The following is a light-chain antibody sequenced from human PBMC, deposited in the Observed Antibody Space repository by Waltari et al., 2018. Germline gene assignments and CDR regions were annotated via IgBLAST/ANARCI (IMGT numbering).Light chain of an antibody. V-gene: IGLV4-69*01. CDR1: AEYSAYA. J-gene: IGLJ3*02. Sequence: LVLTQSPSASASLGASVKLTCSLPAEYSAYAIAWQQQQPLKGPRYLMTVNSDGSHKKGDGISDRFSGSSSYLDRYLIISRLQSDDEADYFCQTWGTGIQVFGSGTKLTVL. CDR2: VNSDGSH. CDR3: QTWGTGIQV.